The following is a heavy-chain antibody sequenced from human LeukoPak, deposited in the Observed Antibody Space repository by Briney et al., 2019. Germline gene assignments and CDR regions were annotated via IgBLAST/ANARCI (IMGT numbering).Heavy chain of an antibody. CDR1: GESFSGYY. CDR2: INHSGST. CDR3: ASTERCSTTCPLDY. Sequence: SETLSLTCTVYGESFSGYYWSWIRQPPGKGLERIGEINHSGSTHYNPSLKSRATISLDTSKNQFSLKLSSVTAADTAVYYCASTERCSTTCPLDYWGQGTLVTVSS. V-gene: IGHV4-34*01. J-gene: IGHJ4*02. D-gene: IGHD2-2*01.